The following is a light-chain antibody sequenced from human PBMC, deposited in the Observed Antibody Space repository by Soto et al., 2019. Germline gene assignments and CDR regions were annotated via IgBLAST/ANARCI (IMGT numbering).Light chain of an antibody. J-gene: IGKJ1*01. V-gene: IGKV3-15*01. Sequence: EIMMTQSPANVTVFPGERATLSCRASQSIDSDLAWYQQKPGHVPRLLIYGASTRATGVPARFSGSGSGTEFTLNIISLQSHDFAVYYCQQYSHWRTFGPGTKVEI. CDR3: QQYSHWRT. CDR2: GAS. CDR1: QSIDSD.